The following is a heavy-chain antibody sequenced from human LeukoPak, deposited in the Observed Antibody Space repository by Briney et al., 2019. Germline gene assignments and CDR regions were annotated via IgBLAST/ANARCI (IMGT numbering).Heavy chain of an antibody. CDR2: IYYSGST. CDR1: GGSISSYY. V-gene: IGHV4-59*01. J-gene: IGHJ5*02. D-gene: IGHD1-26*01. Sequence: SETLSLTCTVSGGSISSYYWSWIRQPPGKGLEWIGYIYYSGSTNYNPSLKSRVTISVDTSKNQFSLKLSSVTAADTAVYYCARDRSSGSSHRFDPWGQGTLVTVSS. CDR3: ARDRSSGSSHRFDP.